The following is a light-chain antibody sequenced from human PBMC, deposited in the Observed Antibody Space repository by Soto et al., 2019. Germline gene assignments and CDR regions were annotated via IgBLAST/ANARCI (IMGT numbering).Light chain of an antibody. CDR3: VSFAGGTYV. CDR2: DVN. Sequence: QSVLTQRASASGSPGQSVTISCTGTSSDVGAYIFVSWYQQHPGKAPKLMVYDVNRRPPGVPDRFFGSKSGNTASLTVSGLQAEDEADYYCVSFAGGTYVFGTGTKVTVL. V-gene: IGLV2-8*01. J-gene: IGLJ1*01. CDR1: SSDVGAYIF.